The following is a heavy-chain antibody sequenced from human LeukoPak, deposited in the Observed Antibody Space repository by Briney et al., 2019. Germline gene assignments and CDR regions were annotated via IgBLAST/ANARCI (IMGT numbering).Heavy chain of an antibody. D-gene: IGHD7-27*01. V-gene: IGHV3-21*01. CDR1: GFTFSSYS. J-gene: IGHJ5*02. Sequence: GGSLRLSCAASGFTFSSYSMNWVRQAPGKGLEWVSSISSSSSYIYYADSVKGRFTISRDNAKNSLYLQMNSLRAEDTAVYYCATPPSATGNHWGQGTLVTVPS. CDR3: ATPPSATGNH. CDR2: ISSSSSYI.